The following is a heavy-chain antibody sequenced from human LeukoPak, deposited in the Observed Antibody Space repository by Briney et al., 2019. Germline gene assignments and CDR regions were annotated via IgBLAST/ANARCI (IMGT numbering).Heavy chain of an antibody. CDR3: AKEILVSSWYFLDS. Sequence: GGSLRLSCAASGFTFSSYGMHWVRQAPGKALEWVADVSYGGSNQYYADSVKGRFTISRDNSKNTLYLQMNSLSAEETALYYCAKEILVSSWYFLDSWGQGTLVTVSS. CDR2: VSYGGSNQ. V-gene: IGHV3-30*18. D-gene: IGHD6-13*01. J-gene: IGHJ4*02. CDR1: GFTFSSYG.